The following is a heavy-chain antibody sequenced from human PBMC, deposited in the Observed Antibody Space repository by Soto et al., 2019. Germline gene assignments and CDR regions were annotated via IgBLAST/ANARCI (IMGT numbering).Heavy chain of an antibody. CDR3: AYRPGTAFDY. CDR1: GLSLSTNGVS. J-gene: IGHJ4*02. V-gene: IGHV2-5*02. CDR2: IYWDDDQ. D-gene: IGHD3-10*01. Sequence: QITLKESGPTLVKPTQTLTLTCTFSGLSLSTNGVSVGWIRPPPGKALEWLALIYWDDDQRYSPSLKTRHTITKDTSKNQVVHTMTNMDPVDTATYYYAYRPGTAFDYWGQGTLVTVSS.